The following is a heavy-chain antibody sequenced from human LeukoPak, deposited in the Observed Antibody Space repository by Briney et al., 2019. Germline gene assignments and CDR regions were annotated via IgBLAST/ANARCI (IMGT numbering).Heavy chain of an antibody. D-gene: IGHD6-6*01. J-gene: IGHJ3*01. CDR3: ARRTDSGYSSSSSAFDV. CDR1: GGSISGSY. Sequence: SQTLSLTCTVSGGSISGSYWTWIRQPAAKALESIGRIYTIGSTKYNPSLKSRVTMYVDTSKSQFSLKLTSVTAADTAVYYCARRTDSGYSSSSSAFDVWGQGTMVTVSS. CDR2: IYTIGST. V-gene: IGHV4-4*07.